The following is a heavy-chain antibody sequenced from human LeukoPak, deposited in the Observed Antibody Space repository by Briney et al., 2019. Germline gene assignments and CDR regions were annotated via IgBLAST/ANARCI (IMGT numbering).Heavy chain of an antibody. D-gene: IGHD3-10*01. J-gene: IGHJ4*01. CDR1: GFTFSSYG. CDR2: ISGRGGST. CDR3: TTSQRFGEFGY. V-gene: IGHV3-23*01. Sequence: GGSLRLSCAASGFTFSSYGMNWVRQAPGKGLEWVSYISGRGGSTYYADSVKGRFTISRDNSKHTLYLQMNSLRAGDTAVYYCTTSQRFGEFGYWGHGTLVIVSS.